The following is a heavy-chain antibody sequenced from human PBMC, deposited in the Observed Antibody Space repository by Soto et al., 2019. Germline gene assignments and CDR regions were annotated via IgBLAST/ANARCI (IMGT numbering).Heavy chain of an antibody. D-gene: IGHD1-1*01. Sequence: QVHLVQSGTEVKKPGASVKVSCKVSGHTLTEFSMHWVRQAPGKGLEWMGGFDPEDGEIIYAQKFQGRVTMTEDPSTDSAYMELSSLRSEDTAVYYCAAGGTRWLHSSFDYWGQGTLLTVSS. CDR2: FDPEDGEI. V-gene: IGHV1-24*01. CDR1: GHTLTEFS. J-gene: IGHJ4*02. CDR3: AAGGTRWLHSSFDY.